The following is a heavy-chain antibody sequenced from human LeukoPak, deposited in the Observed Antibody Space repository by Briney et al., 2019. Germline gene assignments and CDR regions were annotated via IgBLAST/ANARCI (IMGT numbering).Heavy chain of an antibody. CDR2: IWYDGSNK. CDR3: GNLDTPMGY. D-gene: IGHD5-18*01. V-gene: IGHV3-33*03. CDR1: GFTFSSYG. J-gene: IGHJ4*02. Sequence: PGRSLRLSCAASGFTFSSYGMHWVRQAPGKGLEWVAVIWYDGSNKYYADSVKGRFTISRDNAKNTLYLQMNSLRAEDTAVYYCGNLDTPMGYWGQGTLVTVSS.